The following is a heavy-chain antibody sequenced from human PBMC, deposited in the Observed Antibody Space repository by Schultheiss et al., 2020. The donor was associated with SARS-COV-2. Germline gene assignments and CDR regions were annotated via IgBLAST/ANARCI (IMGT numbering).Heavy chain of an antibody. D-gene: IGHD2-2*01. J-gene: IGHJ4*02. CDR3: ARERVPAASAPCFDY. Sequence: GGSLRLSCAASGFTFSNAWMSWVRQAPGKGLEWVGRIKSKAYGGTTDYAAPVKGRFTFSRDDSKNTLYLQMNSLRAEDTAVYYCARERVPAASAPCFDYWGQGTLVTVSS. CDR2: IKSKAYGGTT. V-gene: IGHV3-15*01. CDR1: GFTFSNAW.